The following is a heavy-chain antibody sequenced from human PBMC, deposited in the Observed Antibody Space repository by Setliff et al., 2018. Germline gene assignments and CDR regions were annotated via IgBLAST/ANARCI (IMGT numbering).Heavy chain of an antibody. CDR3: ARSINGYQQRYDF. J-gene: IGHJ4*02. CDR1: GFTFSNHW. CDR2: IKQDGSDK. V-gene: IGHV3-7*01. Sequence: HPGGSLRLSCAASGFTFSNHWMTWVRQAPGKGLEWVANIKQDGSDKYYVGSVKGRFTISRDNAKNSLYLQMNSLRAEDTAVYYCARSINGYQQRYDFWGQGAQVTVSS. D-gene: IGHD3-16*01.